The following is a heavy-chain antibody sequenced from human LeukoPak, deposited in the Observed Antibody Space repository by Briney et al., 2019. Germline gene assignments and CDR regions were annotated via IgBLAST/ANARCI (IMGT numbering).Heavy chain of an antibody. Sequence: GASVKVSCKASGGTFSSYAISWVRQAPGQGLEWMGGIIPIFGTANYAQKFQGRVTTTADESTSTAYMELSSLRSDDTAVYYCARADSTPNWFDPWGQGTLVTVSS. CDR3: ARADSTPNWFDP. CDR2: IIPIFGTA. D-gene: IGHD5/OR15-5a*01. CDR1: GGTFSSYA. V-gene: IGHV1-69*01. J-gene: IGHJ5*02.